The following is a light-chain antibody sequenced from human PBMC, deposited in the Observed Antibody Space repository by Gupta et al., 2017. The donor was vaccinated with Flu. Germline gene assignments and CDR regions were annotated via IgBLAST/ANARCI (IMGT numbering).Light chain of an antibody. CDR2: DVR. CDR1: SIDVGGYNY. Sequence: QSALTQPPSVSGSPGQSVTISCTGTSIDVGGYNYVSWYQQHPGKAPKLMIYDVRKRPSGVPDRFSGSKSGNTASLTISGLQAEDEADYYCCSYAGSYVFGTGTKVTVL. CDR3: CSYAGSYV. J-gene: IGLJ1*01. V-gene: IGLV2-11*01.